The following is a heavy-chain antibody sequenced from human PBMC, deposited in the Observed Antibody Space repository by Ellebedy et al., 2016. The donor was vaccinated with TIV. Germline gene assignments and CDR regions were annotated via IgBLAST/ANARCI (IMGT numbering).Heavy chain of an antibody. D-gene: IGHD3-10*01. J-gene: IGHJ6*02. V-gene: IGHV3-23*01. CDR3: ARIFRGVPRCYYNGVDV. CDR2: ISSDGADI. CDR1: GFTLSSYV. Sequence: GESLKISCAASGFTLSSYVMSWVRQAPGKRLERVAAISSDGADIYYADSVKGRFTISKDTSRNQVILTMTNMDPVDTATYYCARIFRGVPRCYYNGVDVWGQGTTVTVSS.